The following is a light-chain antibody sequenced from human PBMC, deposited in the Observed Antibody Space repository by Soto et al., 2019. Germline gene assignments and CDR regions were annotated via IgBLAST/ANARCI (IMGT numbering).Light chain of an antibody. Sequence: DVVLTQSPPVLPVTPGEPAAISCRSSQSLLHSNGFSYLDWFLQKPGQSPQLLIYLSSRRASGVPDRCSGSDSSTDFTLRISRVAAEDVGVIYCMQTLQNPTFGQGTKLEIK. J-gene: IGKJ2*01. CDR2: LSS. CDR3: MQTLQNPT. CDR1: QSLLHSNGFSY. V-gene: IGKV2-28*01.